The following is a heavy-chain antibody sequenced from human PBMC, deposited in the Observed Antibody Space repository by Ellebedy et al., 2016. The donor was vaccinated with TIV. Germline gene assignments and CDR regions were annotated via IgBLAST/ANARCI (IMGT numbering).Heavy chain of an antibody. CDR2: IAHDGSIQ. D-gene: IGHD6-19*01. CDR3: AKVISSRSSNGWPFDQ. Sequence: GESLKISCAASEFTFSDYGMHWVRQAQGEGLEWLAVIAHDGSIQHYADSAKGRFTVSRDNFKNMLYLQMDSLKVEDTSVYYCAKVISSRSSNGWPFDQWGQGTLVTVSS. J-gene: IGHJ4*02. CDR1: EFTFSDYG. V-gene: IGHV3-30*18.